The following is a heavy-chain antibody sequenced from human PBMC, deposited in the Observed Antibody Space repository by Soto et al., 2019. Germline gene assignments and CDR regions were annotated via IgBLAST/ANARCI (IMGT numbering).Heavy chain of an antibody. J-gene: IGHJ6*03. D-gene: IGHD2-15*01. Sequence: EVQLVESGGGLVQPGGSLRLSCAASGFTVSSKYMSWVRQAPGKGLEWVSLIQSGGTTYYADSVKGRFTIYRDSSKNILHHQTDCLRAEDTAVYYCARDDIRCSGGSSYGAPMDGWGKGNTVTVSS. V-gene: IGHV3-66*01. CDR3: ARDDIRCSGGSSYGAPMDG. CDR1: GFTVSSKY. CDR2: IQSGGTT.